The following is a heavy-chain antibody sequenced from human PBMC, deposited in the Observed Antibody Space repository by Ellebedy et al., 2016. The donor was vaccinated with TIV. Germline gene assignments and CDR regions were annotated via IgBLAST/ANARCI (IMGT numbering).Heavy chain of an antibody. D-gene: IGHD1-1*01. Sequence: PGGSLRLSCAASGFIVTNNYMTWMRQAPGKGLEWVSLTYSGGRTYYTASVKGRLTIDRDSSKNTVYLQMYSLRVEDTAVYYCAANYTWNGGYYGMDVWGQGTTVTVSS. CDR2: TYSGGRT. J-gene: IGHJ6*02. CDR3: AANYTWNGGYYGMDV. CDR1: GFIVTNNY. V-gene: IGHV3-66*01.